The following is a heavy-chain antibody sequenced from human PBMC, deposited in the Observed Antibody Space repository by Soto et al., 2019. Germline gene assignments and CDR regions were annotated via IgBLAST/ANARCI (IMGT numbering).Heavy chain of an antibody. V-gene: IGHV4-61*01. CDR3: ARTRATMIVVAPRYFDY. CDR1: GGSVSSGSYY. CDR2: IYYSGST. D-gene: IGHD3-22*01. J-gene: IGHJ4*02. Sequence: QVQLQESGPGLVKPSETLSLTCTVSGGSVSSGSYYWSWIRQPPGKGLEWIGYIYYSGSTNYNPSLKSRVTISVDTSKNQCSLKLSSVTAADTAVYYCARTRATMIVVAPRYFDYWGQGTLVTVSS.